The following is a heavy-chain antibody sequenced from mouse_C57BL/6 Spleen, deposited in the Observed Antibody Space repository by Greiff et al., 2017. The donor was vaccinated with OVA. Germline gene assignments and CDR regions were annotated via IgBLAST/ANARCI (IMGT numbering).Heavy chain of an antibody. CDR3: TKPLTNEGYDGYAMDY. CDR2: IDPETGGT. V-gene: IGHV1-15*01. Sequence: VQLQQSGAELVRPGASVTLSCKASGYTFTDYEMHWVKQTPVHGLEWIGAIDPETGGTAYNQKFKGKAILTADKSSSTAYMELRSLPSEDSAVYYCTKPLTNEGYDGYAMDYWGQGTSVTVSS. J-gene: IGHJ4*01. CDR1: GYTFTDYE. D-gene: IGHD2-2*01.